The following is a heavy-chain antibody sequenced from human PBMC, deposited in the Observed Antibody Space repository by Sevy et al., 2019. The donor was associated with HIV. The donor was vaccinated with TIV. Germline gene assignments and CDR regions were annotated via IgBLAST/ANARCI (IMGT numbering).Heavy chain of an antibody. J-gene: IGHJ4*02. CDR3: AKSAARGDYNQYFDY. CDR1: GFTFSSCA. Sequence: GGSLRLSCAASGFTFSSCAMSWVRQAPGKGLEWVSGISGSGGTTYYTDSLKGRFTISRDNSKNTLYLQMNSLRAEDTAVYYCAKSAARGDYNQYFDYWGQGTLVTVSS. D-gene: IGHD3-9*01. V-gene: IGHV3-23*01. CDR2: ISGSGGTT.